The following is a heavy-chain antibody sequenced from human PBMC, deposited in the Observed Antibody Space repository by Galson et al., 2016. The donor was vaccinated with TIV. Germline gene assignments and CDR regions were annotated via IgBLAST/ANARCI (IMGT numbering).Heavy chain of an antibody. CDR3: ARNLKPDASMDYYFYHGVDV. CDR2: INWRGSSV. CDR1: GFNFDDYP. Sequence: SLRLSCAASGFNFDDYPMHWVRQAPGKGLEWVSAINWRGSSVVYADSVKGRFTISRDNARQSLYLQMNNLRGDETAFYYCARNLKPDASMDYYFYHGVDVGGQGTTISVSS. J-gene: IGHJ6*02. V-gene: IGHV3-9*01. D-gene: IGHD5-18*01.